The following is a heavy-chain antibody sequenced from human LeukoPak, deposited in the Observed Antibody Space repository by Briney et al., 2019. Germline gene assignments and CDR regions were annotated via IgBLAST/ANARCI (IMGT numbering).Heavy chain of an antibody. CDR2: INPNSGGT. CDR3: GRVGLRQRERTLRFDY. D-gene: IGHD5-18*01. V-gene: IGHV1-2*04. Sequence: GASVKVSCKASGYTFTGYYMHWVRQAPGQGLEWMGWINPNSGGTNYAQKFQGWVTMTRDTSISTAYMELSRLRSDDTAVYYCGRVGLRQRERTLRFDYWGQGTLVTVSS. CDR1: GYTFTGYY. J-gene: IGHJ4*02.